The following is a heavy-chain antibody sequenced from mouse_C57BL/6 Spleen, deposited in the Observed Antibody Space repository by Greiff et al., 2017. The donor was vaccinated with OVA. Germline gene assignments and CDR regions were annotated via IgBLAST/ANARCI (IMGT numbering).Heavy chain of an antibody. D-gene: IGHD1-1*01. CDR3: ARGDYYGSSYDYAMDY. CDR2: ITPNNGGT. J-gene: IGHJ4*01. V-gene: IGHV1-18*01. CDR1: GYTFTDYN. Sequence: VQLQQSGPELVKPGASVKIPCKASGYTFTDYNMDWVKQSHGKSLEWIGDITPNNGGTIYNQKFKGKATLTVDKSSSTAYMELRSLTSEDTAVYYCARGDYYGSSYDYAMDYWGQGTSVTVSS.